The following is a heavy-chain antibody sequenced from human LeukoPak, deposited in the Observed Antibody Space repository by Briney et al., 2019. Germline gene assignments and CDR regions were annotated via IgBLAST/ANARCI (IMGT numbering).Heavy chain of an antibody. CDR3: ARSYYYDSSGYPGALGY. J-gene: IGHJ4*02. D-gene: IGHD3-22*01. CDR1: GGSISSYY. CDR2: IYYSGST. V-gene: IGHV4-59*08. Sequence: PETLSLTCTVSGGSISSYYWSWIRQPPGKGLEWIGYIYYSGSTNYNPSLKSRVTISVDSSKTQFSLKLSSVTAADTAVYYCARSYYYDSSGYPGALGYWGQGTLVTVSS.